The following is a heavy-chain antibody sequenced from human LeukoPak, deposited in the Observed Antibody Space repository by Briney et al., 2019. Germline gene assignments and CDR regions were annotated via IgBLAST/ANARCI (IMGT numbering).Heavy chain of an antibody. CDR3: ARGKYCSSTSCYADPFDP. Sequence: GASVKVSCKASGYTFTSYDINWVRQATGQGLEWMGWKNPNSGNTGYAQKFQGRVTMTRNTSISTAYMELSSLRSEDTAVYYCARGKYCSSTSCYADPFDPWGQGTLVTVSS. D-gene: IGHD2-2*01. V-gene: IGHV1-8*01. J-gene: IGHJ5*02. CDR1: GYTFTSYD. CDR2: KNPNSGNT.